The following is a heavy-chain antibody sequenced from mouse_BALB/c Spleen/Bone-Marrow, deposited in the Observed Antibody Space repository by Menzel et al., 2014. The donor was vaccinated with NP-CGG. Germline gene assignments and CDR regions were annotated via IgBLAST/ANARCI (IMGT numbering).Heavy chain of an antibody. V-gene: IGHV1-7*01. CDR3: ARSKYGNYVGFDY. CDR2: INPITGYI. J-gene: IGHJ2*01. CDR1: GYTFTSYW. Sequence: QVQLQQSGAELAKPGASVQLSCKASGYTFTSYWMHWVKQRPGQGLEWIGYINPITGYIEYNQKFKDKATLTADRSSSTAYMQLSSLTSEDSAVYYCARSKYGNYVGFDYWGQGTTPTVSS. D-gene: IGHD2-10*02.